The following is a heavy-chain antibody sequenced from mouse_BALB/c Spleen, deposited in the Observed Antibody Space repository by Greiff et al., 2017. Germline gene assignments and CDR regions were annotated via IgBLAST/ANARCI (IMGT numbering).Heavy chain of an antibody. Sequence: QVQLQQSGPGLVQPSQCLSITCTVSGFSLTSYGVHWVRQSPGKGLEWLGVIWSGGSTDYNAAFISRLSTSKDNSKSQVFFKMNSLQANDTAIYYCAREYGNYDAMDYWGQGTSVTVSS. CDR1: GFSLTSYG. CDR3: AREYGNYDAMDY. V-gene: IGHV2-2*02. D-gene: IGHD2-10*02. CDR2: IWSGGST. J-gene: IGHJ4*01.